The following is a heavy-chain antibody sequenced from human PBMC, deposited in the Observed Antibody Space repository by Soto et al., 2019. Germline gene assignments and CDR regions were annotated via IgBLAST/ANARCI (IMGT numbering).Heavy chain of an antibody. J-gene: IGHJ4*02. CDR3: ARGYPLLAVVPAAPGPDRPGTYYFDY. D-gene: IGHD2-2*01. Sequence: SETLSLTCAVYGGSFSGYYWSWIRQPPGKGLEWIGEINHSGSTNYNPSLKSRVTISVDTSKNQFSLKLSSVTAADTAVYYCARGYPLLAVVPAAPGPDRPGTYYFDYWGQGTLVTVSS. CDR1: GGSFSGYY. CDR2: INHSGST. V-gene: IGHV4-34*01.